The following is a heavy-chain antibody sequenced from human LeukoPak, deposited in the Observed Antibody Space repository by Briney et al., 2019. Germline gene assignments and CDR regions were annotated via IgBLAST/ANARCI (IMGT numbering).Heavy chain of an antibody. D-gene: IGHD6-13*01. CDR2: IYYSGST. Sequence: PSETLSLTCTVFGGSISSYYWSWIRQPPGKGLEWIGYIYYSGSTNYNPSLKSRVTISVDTSKNQFSLKLSSVTAADTAVYYCARDQGSSWFDYWGQGTLVTVSS. J-gene: IGHJ4*02. CDR1: GGSISSYY. CDR3: ARDQGSSWFDY. V-gene: IGHV4-59*01.